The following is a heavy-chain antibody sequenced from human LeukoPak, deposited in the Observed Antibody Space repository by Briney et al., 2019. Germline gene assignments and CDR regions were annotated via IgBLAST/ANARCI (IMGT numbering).Heavy chain of an antibody. Sequence: GGSLRLSCAASGFTFDDYAMHWVRQCPGKGLEWVSLISWDGGTTYHADSVKGRFTISRDNSKNSLYLQMNSLRAEDTALYYCIKSADGSGYLPYYLDYWGQGTLVSVSS. D-gene: IGHD3-22*01. CDR3: IKSADGSGYLPYYLDY. J-gene: IGHJ4*02. CDR1: GFTFDDYA. V-gene: IGHV3-43D*03. CDR2: ISWDGGTT.